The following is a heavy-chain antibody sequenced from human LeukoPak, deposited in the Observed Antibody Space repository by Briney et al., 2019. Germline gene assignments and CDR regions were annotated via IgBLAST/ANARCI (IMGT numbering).Heavy chain of an antibody. D-gene: IGHD6-19*01. Sequence: PGGSLRLSCAASGFTFSSYSMNWVRQAPGKGLEWVSYISSSSSTIYYADSVKGRFTISRDNAKNSLYLQMNSLRAEDTAVYYCARERKGSSGWVSFDYWGQGTLVTVSS. V-gene: IGHV3-48*04. CDR1: GFTFSSYS. J-gene: IGHJ4*02. CDR2: ISSSSSTI. CDR3: ARERKGSSGWVSFDY.